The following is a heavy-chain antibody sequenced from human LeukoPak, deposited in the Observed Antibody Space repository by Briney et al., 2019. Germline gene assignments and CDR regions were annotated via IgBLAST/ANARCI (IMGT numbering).Heavy chain of an antibody. Sequence: GGSLRLSCAASGFTFDAYRMNWVRQAPGKGLEWVSSISASGSYIYYADSLKGRFTISRDNTKNSLFLQMNSLRAEDTAVYYCARDSPGTTASDYWGQGTLVTVSS. D-gene: IGHD1-1*01. CDR3: ARDSPGTTASDY. J-gene: IGHJ4*02. V-gene: IGHV3-21*01. CDR1: GFTFDAYR. CDR2: ISASGSYI.